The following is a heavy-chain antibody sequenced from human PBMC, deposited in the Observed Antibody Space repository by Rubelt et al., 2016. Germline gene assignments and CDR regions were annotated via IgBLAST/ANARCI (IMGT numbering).Heavy chain of an antibody. Sequence: QVQLQESGPGLVKPSETLSLTCSVSGGSISTYYWTWIRQPPGKGLEWIAYMFYSGNTNYNPSPKRRVPQLLNTSKNQFSLKLSSVTAADTSVYYCARYLRGAARGFDPWGQGTLVIVSS. CDR3: ARYLRGAARGFDP. CDR1: GGSISTYY. J-gene: IGHJ5*02. V-gene: IGHV4-59*01. CDR2: MFYSGNT. D-gene: IGHD6-6*01.